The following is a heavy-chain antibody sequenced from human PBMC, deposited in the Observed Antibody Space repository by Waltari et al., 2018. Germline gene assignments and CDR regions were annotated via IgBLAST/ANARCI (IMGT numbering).Heavy chain of an antibody. D-gene: IGHD1-1*01. CDR1: GGSVSSSSHP. J-gene: IGHJ5*02. CDR3: AGLARISDNWERSYWFDP. Sequence: QLQLQESGPRLLKPSETLSLTCTVPGGSVSSSSHPWGGPRQPPGRDLEWIATVYAGGSTYYNVSLRSRVTISLDTSKNQFYLDLTSVTAADTAVYYCAGLARISDNWERSYWFDPWGQGTLVTVSS. CDR2: VYAGGST. V-gene: IGHV4-39*01.